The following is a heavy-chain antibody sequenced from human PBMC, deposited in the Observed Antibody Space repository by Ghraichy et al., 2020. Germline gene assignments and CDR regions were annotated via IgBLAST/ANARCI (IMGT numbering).Heavy chain of an antibody. J-gene: IGHJ6*02. CDR2: ISWSSGSI. D-gene: IGHD6-13*01. V-gene: IGHV3-9*01. Sequence: GGSLRLSCAASGFTFDDYAMHWVRQAPGKGLEWVSGISWSSGSIGYADSVKGRFTISRDNAKNSLYLQMNSLRAEDTALYYCAKDRRSSWYEGGMDVWGQGTTVTFSS. CDR1: GFTFDDYA. CDR3: AKDRRSSWYEGGMDV.